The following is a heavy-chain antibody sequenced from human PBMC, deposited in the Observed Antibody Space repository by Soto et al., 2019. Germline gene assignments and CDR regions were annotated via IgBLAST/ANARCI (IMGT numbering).Heavy chain of an antibody. CDR2: INAGNGNT. CDR1: GYTFTSYA. V-gene: IGHV1-3*01. D-gene: IGHD3-3*01. J-gene: IGHJ6*02. CDR3: ARERITIFGVAPDGMDV. Sequence: ASVKVSCKASGYTFTSYAMHWVRQAPGQRLEWMGWINAGNGNTKYSQKFQGRVTITRDTSASTAYMELSSLRSEDTAVYYCARERITIFGVAPDGMDVWGQGTTVTV.